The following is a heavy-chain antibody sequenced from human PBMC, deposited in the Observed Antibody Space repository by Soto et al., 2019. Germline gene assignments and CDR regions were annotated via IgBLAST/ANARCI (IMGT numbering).Heavy chain of an antibody. CDR1: GFTFRSHW. J-gene: IGHJ6*02. CDR2: ISESGTIT. CDR3: ARYIPGVRYYGMDV. D-gene: IGHD2-2*01. V-gene: IGHV3-74*01. Sequence: GGSMRLSCAASGFTFRSHWMHWVRQAPGKGLEWVSRISESGTITNYADSVRGRFTISRDNSGNTLFLEMYSLRAEDTAVYYCARYIPGVRYYGMDVWGQGTTVTVSS.